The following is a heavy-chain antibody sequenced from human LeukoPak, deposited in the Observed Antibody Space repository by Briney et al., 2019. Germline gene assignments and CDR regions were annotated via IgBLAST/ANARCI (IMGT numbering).Heavy chain of an antibody. CDR2: MSGSGDAT. CDR3: SKGRSNFGYLSGDY. J-gene: IGHJ4*02. CDR1: GLSVSSNF. D-gene: IGHD1-20*01. Sequence: GGSLRLSCAATGLSVSSNFMSWVRQAPGKGLEWVSAMSGSGDATYYADSVKGRFTISRDNSKSTLYLQMNDVETEDTAIYYCSKGRSNFGYLSGDYWGQGTLVTVSS. V-gene: IGHV3-23*01.